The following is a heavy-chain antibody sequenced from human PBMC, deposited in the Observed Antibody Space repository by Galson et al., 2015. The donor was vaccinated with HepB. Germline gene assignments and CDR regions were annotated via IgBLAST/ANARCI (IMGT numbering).Heavy chain of an antibody. Sequence: SLRLSCAASGFTFSSHGMHWVRQTPGKGQEWVALIWSDGTNKYYADSVKGRFTISRDNSKNTLYLQMDSLRAEDTAAYYCAREAAIAAPATFDYWGPGTLVTVSS. CDR2: IWSDGTNK. CDR3: AREAAIAAPATFDY. CDR1: GFTFSSHG. J-gene: IGHJ4*02. V-gene: IGHV3-33*01. D-gene: IGHD6-13*01.